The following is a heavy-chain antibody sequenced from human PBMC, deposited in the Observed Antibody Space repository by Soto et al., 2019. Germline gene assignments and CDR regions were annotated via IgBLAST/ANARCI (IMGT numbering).Heavy chain of an antibody. Sequence: QVHLVQSGAEVKKPGSSVQVSCKTSGGSFNNYAVSWVRQAPGQGLEWMGGIIPNFDTPNYAQKFQDRVTIIADESTSTVYMGLRSLRSNDTAVYYCAVAMVREILIFESSGMHVWGQGTTVIVSS. J-gene: IGHJ6*02. CDR1: GGSFNNYA. D-gene: IGHD3-10*01. CDR3: AVAMVREILIFESSGMHV. CDR2: IIPNFDTP. V-gene: IGHV1-69*01.